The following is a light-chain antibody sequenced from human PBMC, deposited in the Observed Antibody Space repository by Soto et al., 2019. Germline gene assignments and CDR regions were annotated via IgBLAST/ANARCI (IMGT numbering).Light chain of an antibody. Sequence: EIVLTQSPGTLSLSPGERATLSCRASQSVSISYLAWYQQKPGQAPTLLIYGASTRATGIPARFSGSGSGTEFTLTISSLQSEDFAVYYCQQYDNWPPWTFGQGTKVDIK. V-gene: IGKV3-15*01. CDR3: QQYDNWPPWT. J-gene: IGKJ1*01. CDR2: GAS. CDR1: QSVSISY.